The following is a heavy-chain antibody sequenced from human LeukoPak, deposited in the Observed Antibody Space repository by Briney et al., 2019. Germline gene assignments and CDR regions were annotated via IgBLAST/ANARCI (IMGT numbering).Heavy chain of an antibody. CDR1: GYTFTGYY. J-gene: IGHJ4*02. Sequence: GASVKVSCKASGYTFTGYYMHWVRQAPGQGLEWMGWINPNSGGTNYAQKFQGRVTMTRDTSISTAYMELSRLRSDDTAVYYCARVDDCEGDILTGYYALWGQGTLVTVSS. D-gene: IGHD3-9*01. CDR3: ARVDDCEGDILTGYYAL. CDR2: INPNSGGT. V-gene: IGHV1-2*02.